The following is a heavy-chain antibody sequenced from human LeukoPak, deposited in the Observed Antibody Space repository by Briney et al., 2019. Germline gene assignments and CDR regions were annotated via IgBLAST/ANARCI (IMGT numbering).Heavy chain of an antibody. CDR3: ARLDNWNSFDY. Sequence: GASVKVSCKASGYSFTSYGISWVRQAPGQGLEWMGWINPNSGGTNYAQKFQGRVTMTRDTSISTAYMELSRLRSDDTAVYYCARLDNWNSFDYWGQGTLVTVSS. V-gene: IGHV1-2*02. CDR2: INPNSGGT. D-gene: IGHD1-1*01. CDR1: GYSFTSYG. J-gene: IGHJ4*02.